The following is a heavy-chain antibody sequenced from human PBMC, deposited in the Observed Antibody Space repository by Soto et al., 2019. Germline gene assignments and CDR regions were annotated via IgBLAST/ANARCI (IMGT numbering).Heavy chain of an antibody. CDR2: IDPSDSYT. Sequence: GESLKISCKGSGYSFTSYWISWVRQMPGKGLEWMGRIDPSDSYTNYSPSFQGHVTISADKSISTAYLQWSSLKASDTAMYYCASQGTTGTYYYYGMDVWGQGTTVTVSS. CDR3: ASQGTTGTYYYYGMDV. V-gene: IGHV5-10-1*01. J-gene: IGHJ6*02. D-gene: IGHD1-1*01. CDR1: GYSFTSYW.